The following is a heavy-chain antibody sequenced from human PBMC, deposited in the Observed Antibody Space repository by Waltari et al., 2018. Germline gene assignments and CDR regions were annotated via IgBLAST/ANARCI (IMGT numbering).Heavy chain of an antibody. Sequence: QVQLVESGGGVVQPGRSLRLSCAASEFTFSSYGLHWVRQAPGTGLEWGAGIWYDGSNKYYADSVKGRFTISRDNSKNTLYLQMNSLRAEDTAVYYCARQSSPGYTHDYWGQGTLVTVSS. CDR2: IWYDGSNK. J-gene: IGHJ4*02. V-gene: IGHV3-33*01. CDR3: ARQSSPGYTHDY. CDR1: EFTFSSYG. D-gene: IGHD6-13*01.